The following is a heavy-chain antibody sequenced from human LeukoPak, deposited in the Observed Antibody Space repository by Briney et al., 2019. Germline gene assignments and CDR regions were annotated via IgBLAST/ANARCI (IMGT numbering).Heavy chain of an antibody. CDR3: ARDDSGSRGFDI. CDR1: GFTFSSYW. Sequence: GSLRLSCAASGFTFSSYWMHWVRQAPGKGLVWVSRINSDGSSTSYADSVKGRFTISRDNAKNTLYLQMNSLRAEDTAVYYCARDDSGSRGFDIWGQGTMVTVSS. CDR2: INSDGSST. J-gene: IGHJ3*02. D-gene: IGHD2-21*02. V-gene: IGHV3-74*01.